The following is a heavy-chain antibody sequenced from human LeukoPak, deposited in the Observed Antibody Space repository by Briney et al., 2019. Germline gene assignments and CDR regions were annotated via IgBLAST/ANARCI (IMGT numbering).Heavy chain of an antibody. Sequence: PGRSLRLSCAASGFTFSSYGMHWVRQAPGKGLEWVAVISYDGSNKYYADSVKGRFTISRDNSKNTLYLQMNSLRAEDTAVYYCARGRRTSGYRFDYWGQGTLVTVSS. CDR3: ARGRRTSGYRFDY. CDR1: GFTFSSYG. CDR2: ISYDGSNK. V-gene: IGHV3-30*03. D-gene: IGHD5-18*01. J-gene: IGHJ4*02.